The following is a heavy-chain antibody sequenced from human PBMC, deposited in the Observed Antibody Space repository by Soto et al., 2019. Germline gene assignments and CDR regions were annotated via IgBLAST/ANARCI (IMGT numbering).Heavy chain of an antibody. CDR3: ARALYDSSGYSFDY. D-gene: IGHD3-22*01. CDR1: GFSLSISGMR. Sequence: SGPTLVNPTQTLTLTCTFSGFSLSISGMRVSWIRQPPGKALEWLARIDWDDDKFYSTSLKTRLTISKDTSKNQVVLTMTNMDPVDTATYYCARALYDSSGYSFDYWGQGTLVTVSS. J-gene: IGHJ4*02. V-gene: IGHV2-70*04. CDR2: IDWDDDK.